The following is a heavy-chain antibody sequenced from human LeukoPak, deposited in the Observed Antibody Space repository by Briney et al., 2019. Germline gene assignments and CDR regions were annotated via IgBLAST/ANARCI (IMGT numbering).Heavy chain of an antibody. CDR3: ARQSISGSSLSYFDY. CDR2: IYYSGST. V-gene: IGHV4-59*01. D-gene: IGHD3-22*01. CDR1: GGSLRSYY. J-gene: IGHJ4*02. Sequence: SETLSLTCTVSGGSLRSYYWSWIRQSPGKGLEWIGYIYYSGSTDYNPSLKSRVTISVDTSKNQCSLKLSSVTAADTAVYYCARQSISGSSLSYFDYWGQGTLVNVSS.